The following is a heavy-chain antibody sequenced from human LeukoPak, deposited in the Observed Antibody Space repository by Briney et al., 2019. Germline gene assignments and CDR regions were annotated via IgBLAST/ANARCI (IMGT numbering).Heavy chain of an antibody. Sequence: ISSVGSTKYYADSVKGRFIISRDNAKNSLYLQMNSLRAEDTAVYYCARDNGGLRPWGNYWGQGTLVTVSS. D-gene: IGHD3-16*01. J-gene: IGHJ4*02. V-gene: IGHV3-11*04. CDR3: ARDNGGLRPWGNY. CDR2: ISSVGSTK.